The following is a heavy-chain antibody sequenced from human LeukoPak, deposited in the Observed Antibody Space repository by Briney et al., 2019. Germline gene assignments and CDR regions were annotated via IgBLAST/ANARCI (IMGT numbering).Heavy chain of an antibody. Sequence: ASVKVSCKASGYTFTSYGISWVRQAPGQGLEWMGWISAYNGNTNYAQKLQGRVTMTTDTSTSTAYMELWSLRSDDTAVYYCARDSDGSGSYYNWFDPWGQGTLVTVSS. CDR1: GYTFTSYG. J-gene: IGHJ5*02. CDR2: ISAYNGNT. D-gene: IGHD3-10*01. V-gene: IGHV1-18*01. CDR3: ARDSDGSGSYYNWFDP.